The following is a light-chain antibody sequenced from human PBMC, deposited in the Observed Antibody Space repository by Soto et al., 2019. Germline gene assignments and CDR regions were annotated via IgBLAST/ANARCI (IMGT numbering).Light chain of an antibody. CDR3: QQYGKSRLT. CDR1: QSVSSSY. J-gene: IGKJ4*01. V-gene: IGKV3-20*01. Sequence: EIVLTQSPGTLSLSPGERATLSCRASQSVSSSYVAWYQQKPGQAPRLLIYGASSRATGIPDRFSGSRSATYFTLTISRLEPEDFAVDYCQQYGKSRLTFGGVTNVDIK. CDR2: GAS.